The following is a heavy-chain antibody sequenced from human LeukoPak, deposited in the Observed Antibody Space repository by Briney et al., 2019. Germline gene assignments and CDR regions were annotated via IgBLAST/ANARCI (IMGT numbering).Heavy chain of an antibody. D-gene: IGHD4-23*01. Sequence: SVKVSCKASGGTFSSYAISWVRQAPGQGLEWMGGIIPIFGTANYAQKFQGRVTMTEDTSTDTAYMELSSLRSEDTAVYYCATDLDYGGNPRGDYWGQGTLVTVSS. CDR1: GGTFSSYA. CDR2: IIPIFGTA. CDR3: ATDLDYGGNPRGDY. V-gene: IGHV1-69*06. J-gene: IGHJ4*02.